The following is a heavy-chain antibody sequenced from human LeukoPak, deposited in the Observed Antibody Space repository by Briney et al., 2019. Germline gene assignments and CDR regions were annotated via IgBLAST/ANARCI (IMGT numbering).Heavy chain of an antibody. Sequence: PGGSLRLSCAASGFTFSSYWMSWVRQAPGKGLEWVANIKQDGSEKYYVDSVKGRFTISRDNAKNSLYLQMNSLRAEDTAMYYCARDSLGYGSGSTEAGFDYWGQGTLVTVSS. D-gene: IGHD3-10*01. CDR2: IKQDGSEK. V-gene: IGHV3-7*01. CDR1: GFTFSSYW. CDR3: ARDSLGYGSGSTEAGFDY. J-gene: IGHJ4*02.